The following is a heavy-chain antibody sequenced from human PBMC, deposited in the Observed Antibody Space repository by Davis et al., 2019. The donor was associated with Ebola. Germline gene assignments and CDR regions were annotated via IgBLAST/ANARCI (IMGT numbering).Heavy chain of an antibody. CDR3: VRDTYYYYNTMDV. J-gene: IGHJ6*04. Sequence: GGSLRLSCAASGFSFRNYGMHWVRQAPGKGLEWVAVIWYDGSNKYYADSVKGRFTISRDNSKNTLSLQMNSLRAEDTGVYYCVRDTYYYYNTMDVWGKGTTVTVSS. V-gene: IGHV3-33*01. CDR2: IWYDGSNK. CDR1: GFSFRNYG.